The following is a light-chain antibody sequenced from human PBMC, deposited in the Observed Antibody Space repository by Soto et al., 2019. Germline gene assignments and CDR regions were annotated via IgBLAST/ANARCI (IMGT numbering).Light chain of an antibody. Sequence: QSALTQPASVSGSPGQSIAISCTGTSSDVGGYNYVSWYQQLPGKAPKLLISEVSNRPSGVSHRFSGSKSGNTASLTISGLQAEDEADYYCSSYRTGGPFVLGTGTQLTVL. CDR3: SSYRTGGPFV. CDR2: EVS. CDR1: SSDVGGYNY. J-gene: IGLJ1*01. V-gene: IGLV2-14*01.